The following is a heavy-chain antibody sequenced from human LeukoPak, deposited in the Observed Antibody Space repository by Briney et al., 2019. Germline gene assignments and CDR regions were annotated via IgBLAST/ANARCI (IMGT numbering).Heavy chain of an antibody. J-gene: IGHJ6*02. CDR3: ATGSVPAASPDYYYGMDV. V-gene: IGHV1-18*01. D-gene: IGHD2-2*01. Sequence: ASVTVSCKASGYTFTSYGISWVRQAPGQGLEWMGWISTYNGNTNYAQKLQGRVTMTTDTSTSTAYMELSSLRSEDTAVYYCATGSVPAASPDYYYGMDVWGQGTTVTVSS. CDR2: ISTYNGNT. CDR1: GYTFTSYG.